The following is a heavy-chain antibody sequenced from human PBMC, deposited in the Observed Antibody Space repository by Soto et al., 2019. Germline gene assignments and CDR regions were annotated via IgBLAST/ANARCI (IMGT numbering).Heavy chain of an antibody. J-gene: IGHJ3*01. CDR2: IWFDGSNK. D-gene: IGHD1-1*01. V-gene: IGHV3-33*01. CDR3: ARDRTGTSPYDLDAFDV. Sequence: GGSLRLSCAASGFTFSSYGMHWVRQAPGRGLEWVALIWFDGSNKNYADSVKGRFSISRDNSKDTLYLQLNSLTAEDTAVYYCARDRTGTSPYDLDAFDVWGQGTMVTVSS. CDR1: GFTFSSYG.